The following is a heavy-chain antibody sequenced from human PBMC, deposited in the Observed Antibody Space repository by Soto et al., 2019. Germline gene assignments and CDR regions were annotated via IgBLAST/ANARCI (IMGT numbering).Heavy chain of an antibody. V-gene: IGHV4-30-2*01. D-gene: IGHD2-15*01. Sequence: PSETLSLTCAVSGGSISSGGYSWSWIRQPPGKGLEWIGYIYHSGSTYYNPSLKSRVTISVDRSKKQLSLKLSSVTAADTAVYYCARSIGLGYCSGGSCYSGSLWFDPWGQGTRVTVS. CDR3: ARSIGLGYCSGGSCYSGSLWFDP. J-gene: IGHJ5*02. CDR2: IYHSGST. CDR1: GGSISSGGYS.